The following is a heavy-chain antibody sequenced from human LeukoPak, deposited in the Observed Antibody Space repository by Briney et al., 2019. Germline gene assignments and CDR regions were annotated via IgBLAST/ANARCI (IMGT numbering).Heavy chain of an antibody. CDR1: GGSISGYY. CDR2: IYYSGST. J-gene: IGHJ4*02. D-gene: IGHD1-26*01. V-gene: IGHV4-59*12. Sequence: SETLSLTCTVSGGSISGYYWSWIRQPLGKGLEWLGYIYYSGSTDYNPSLKSRVTISVDTSKNQFSLKLSSVTAADTAVYYCARDPGMWELPYYFDYWGQGTLVTVSS. CDR3: ARDPGMWELPYYFDY.